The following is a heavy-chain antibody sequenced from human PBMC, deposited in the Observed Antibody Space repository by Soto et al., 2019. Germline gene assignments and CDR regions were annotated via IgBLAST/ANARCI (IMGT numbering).Heavy chain of an antibody. CDR1: GGTFSTYA. V-gene: IGHV1-69*12. CDR3: ASGIQLWLRRINNGYSG. J-gene: IGHJ4*02. D-gene: IGHD5-18*01. CDR2: IIPMFGTA. Sequence: QVQLVQSGAEVKKPESSVKVSCKAPGGTFSTYAISWVRQAPGQGLEWMGGIIPMFGTANSAQRFQDRVTITADESTNTVYRELSSLRSEDTAVYFCASGIQLWLRRINNGYSGWGQGTLVTVSS.